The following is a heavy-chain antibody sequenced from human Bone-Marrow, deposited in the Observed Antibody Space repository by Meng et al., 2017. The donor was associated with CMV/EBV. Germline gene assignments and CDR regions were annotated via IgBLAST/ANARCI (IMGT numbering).Heavy chain of an antibody. CDR2: IYYSGST. J-gene: IGHJ4*02. V-gene: IGHV4-31*03. CDR3: ARSGWTDFDY. Sequence: LTCTVSGGSISSGGYYWSWIRQHPGKGLEWIGYIYYSGSTYYNPSLKSRVTISVDTSKNQFSLKLSSVTAADTAVYYCARSGWTDFDYWGQGTLVTVSS. CDR1: GGSISSGGYY. D-gene: IGHD6-19*01.